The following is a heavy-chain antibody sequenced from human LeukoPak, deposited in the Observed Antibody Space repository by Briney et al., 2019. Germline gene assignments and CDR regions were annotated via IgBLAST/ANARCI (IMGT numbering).Heavy chain of an antibody. CDR2: IYYSGST. CDR3: AREQLSSSPAEDAFDI. Sequence: SETLSLTGTVSGGSISSYYWSWIRQPPGKGLEWIGYIYYSGSTNYNPSLKSRVTISVDTSKNQFSLKLSSVTAADTAVYYCAREQLSSSPAEDAFDIWGQGTMVTVSS. V-gene: IGHV4-59*01. CDR1: GGSISSYY. J-gene: IGHJ3*02. D-gene: IGHD6-6*01.